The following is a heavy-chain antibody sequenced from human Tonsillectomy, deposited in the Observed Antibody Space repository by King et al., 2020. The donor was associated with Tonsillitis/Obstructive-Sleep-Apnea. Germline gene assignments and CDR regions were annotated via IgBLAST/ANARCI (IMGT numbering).Heavy chain of an antibody. V-gene: IGHV4-34*01. CDR1: GGSFRGYY. Sequence: VQLQQWGAGLLKPSETLSLNCVVYGGSFRGYYWSWIRQPPGKGLEWIGEINHSGSTDYNPSLKSLVTISVDTSKNQFSLKLSSVTAADTAVYYCARLDYGDPNWYFDLWGRGTLVTVSS. CDR2: INHSGST. CDR3: ARLDYGDPNWYFDL. J-gene: IGHJ2*01. D-gene: IGHD4-17*01.